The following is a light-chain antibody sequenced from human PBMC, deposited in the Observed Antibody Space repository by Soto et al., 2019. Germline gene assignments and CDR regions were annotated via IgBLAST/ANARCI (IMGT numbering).Light chain of an antibody. CDR1: QSVSSN. Sequence: EIVMTQSPATLSVSPGERATLSFRASQSVSSNLAWYQQKPGQAPRLLIYGASTRATGIPARFSGSGSGTEFTLTISSLQSEDFATYYCLQHNSYPLTFGQGTKVDI. CDR3: LQHNSYPLT. J-gene: IGKJ1*01. CDR2: GAS. V-gene: IGKV3-15*01.